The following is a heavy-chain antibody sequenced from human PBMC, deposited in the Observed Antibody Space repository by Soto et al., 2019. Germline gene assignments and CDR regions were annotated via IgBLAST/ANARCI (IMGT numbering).Heavy chain of an antibody. Sequence: QVQLVQSGAEVKKPGASVKISCKASGYTFTSYDINWVRQATGQGLEWMGWMNPNSGNTGYAQKFQGRVTMTSNTSIITAYMELSSLRSEDTAVYYFAGSTNDYGDRHWGQGTLVTVSS. D-gene: IGHD4-17*01. V-gene: IGHV1-8*01. J-gene: IGHJ4*02. CDR1: GYTFTSYD. CDR3: AGSTNDYGDRH. CDR2: MNPNSGNT.